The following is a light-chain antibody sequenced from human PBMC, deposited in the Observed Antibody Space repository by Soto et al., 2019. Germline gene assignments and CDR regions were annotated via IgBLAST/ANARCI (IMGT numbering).Light chain of an antibody. Sequence: SVLTQAPSASGTPGQRVTISCSGSSSNIGSNTVSWYQQVPGTAPKLLIYSNDQRPSGVPDRFSGSKSGTSASLAIGGLQSEDEADYYCAAWDGSLNGWVFGGGTKLTVL. J-gene: IGLJ2*01. V-gene: IGLV1-44*01. CDR3: AAWDGSLNGWV. CDR1: SSNIGSNT. CDR2: SND.